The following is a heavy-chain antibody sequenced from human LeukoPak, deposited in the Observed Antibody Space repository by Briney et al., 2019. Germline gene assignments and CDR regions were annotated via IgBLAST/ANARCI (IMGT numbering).Heavy chain of an antibody. V-gene: IGHV4-4*07. CDR3: ARDTYYYDSSGYYRYFDY. CDR2: IYTSGST. CDR1: GGSISSYY. Sequence: SETLSLTCTVSGGSISSYYWSWIRQPAGKGLEWIGRIYTSGSTNYNPSLKSRVTMSVDTSKNQFSLKLSSVTAADTAVYYCARDTYYYDSSGYYRYFDYWGQGTLVTVSS. D-gene: IGHD3-22*01. J-gene: IGHJ4*02.